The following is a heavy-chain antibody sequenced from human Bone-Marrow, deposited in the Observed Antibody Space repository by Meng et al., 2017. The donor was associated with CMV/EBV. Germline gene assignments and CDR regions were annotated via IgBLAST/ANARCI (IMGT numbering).Heavy chain of an antibody. J-gene: IGHJ3*02. CDR2: IKQDGSEK. CDR3: ARERLGGAFDI. CDR1: GFTFSSYW. Sequence: GESLKISCAASGFTFSSYWMSWVRQAPGKGLEWVGNIKQDGSEKHHVDSVKGRFTISRDNAKKSLYLQMNSLRAEDTAVYFCARERLGGAFDIWGQGTMVTV. V-gene: IGHV3-7*01. D-gene: IGHD7-27*01.